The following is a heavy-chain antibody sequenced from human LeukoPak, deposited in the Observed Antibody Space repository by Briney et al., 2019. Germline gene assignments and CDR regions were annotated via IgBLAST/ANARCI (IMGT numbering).Heavy chain of an antibody. J-gene: IGHJ4*02. Sequence: SETLSLTCTVSGGSISSYYLSGIRQPVGKGLEWIGRIYTSGSTNYNPSLKSRVTMSVDTSKNQFSLKLSSVTAADTGAYYCARIAVAGFDYWGQGTLVTVSS. CDR2: IYTSGST. V-gene: IGHV4-4*07. CDR3: ARIAVAGFDY. D-gene: IGHD6-19*01. CDR1: GGSISSYY.